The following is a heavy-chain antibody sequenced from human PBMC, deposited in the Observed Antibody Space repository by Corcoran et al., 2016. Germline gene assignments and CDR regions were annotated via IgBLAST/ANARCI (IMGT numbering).Heavy chain of an antibody. CDR3: ARVIYYGAGSYKRFDP. Sequence: QVKLEQSGAEVKKPGSSVKVSCKASGGTFSSYAISWVRQAPGQGLEWMGGIIPIFGTANYAQKFQGRVTITADESTSTAYMELSRLRSEDTAVYYGARVIYYGAGSYKRFDPWGQGTLFTVSS. CDR1: GGTFSSYA. CDR2: IIPIFGTA. V-gene: IGHV1-69*01. J-gene: IGHJ5*02. D-gene: IGHD3-10*01.